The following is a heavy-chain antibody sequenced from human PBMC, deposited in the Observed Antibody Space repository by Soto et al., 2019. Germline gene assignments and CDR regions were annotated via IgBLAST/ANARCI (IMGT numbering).Heavy chain of an antibody. CDR1: GFTFTSNA. CDR2: ISASGDGT. Sequence: PGGSLRLSCAASGFTFTSNAMSWVRQAPGKGLEWVSAISASGDGTYYADSVKGRLTVSRDNSKNALYLQMNSLRAEDTAVYYCAKRVTVTTGQYYFDYWGQGTLVTVSS. J-gene: IGHJ4*02. D-gene: IGHD4-17*01. V-gene: IGHV3-23*01. CDR3: AKRVTVTTGQYYFDY.